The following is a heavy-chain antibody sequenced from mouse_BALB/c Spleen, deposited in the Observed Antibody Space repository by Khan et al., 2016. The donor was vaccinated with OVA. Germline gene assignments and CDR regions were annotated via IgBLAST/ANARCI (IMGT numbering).Heavy chain of an antibody. V-gene: IGHV1S81*02. CDR3: TSSRYGTFAY. CDR2: INPSNGGT. Sequence: VQLQESGAELVQPGASVRLSCKASGYTFTSYYLYWVQQRPGQGLEWIGAINPSNGGTNFNEKFKSKATLTVDKSSSTAYMQLSSLTSEDSAIYYYTSSRYGTFAYWGQGTLVTVSA. J-gene: IGHJ3*01. D-gene: IGHD2-1*01. CDR1: GYTFTSYY.